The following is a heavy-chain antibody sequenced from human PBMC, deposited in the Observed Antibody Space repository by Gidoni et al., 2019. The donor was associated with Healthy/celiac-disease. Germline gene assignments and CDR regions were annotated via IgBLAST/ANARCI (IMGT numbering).Heavy chain of an antibody. J-gene: IGHJ4*02. V-gene: IGHV3-23*01. Sequence: EVQPLESGGGLVQPGASLILSCAASGFTFSSYAMSWVRQAPGKGLEWVSDISGSGGSTYYADSVKGRFTISRDNSKNTLYLQMNSLRAENTAVYYCAKGGIYYYDSSGYFDYWGQGTLVTVSS. CDR1: GFTFSSYA. CDR2: ISGSGGST. CDR3: AKGGIYYYDSSGYFDY. D-gene: IGHD3-22*01.